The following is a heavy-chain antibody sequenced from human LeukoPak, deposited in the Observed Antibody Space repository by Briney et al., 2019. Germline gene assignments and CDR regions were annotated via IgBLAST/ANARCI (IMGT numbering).Heavy chain of an antibody. D-gene: IGHD7-27*01. CDR3: ARDQSPKWGSGERYFDY. CDR1: GFTFNTYA. CDR2: MRYDGSDI. J-gene: IGHJ4*02. Sequence: GRSLRLSCAASGFTFNTYAMHWVRQAPGKGLEWVAVMRYDGSDIYYTDSVKGRFTISRDNSKNTLYLQMNSLRAEDTAVYYCARDQSPKWGSGERYFDYWGQGTLVTVSA. V-gene: IGHV3-33*01.